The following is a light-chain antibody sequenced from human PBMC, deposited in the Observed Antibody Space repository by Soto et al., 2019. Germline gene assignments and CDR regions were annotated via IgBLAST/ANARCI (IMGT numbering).Light chain of an antibody. CDR1: QSVGSIY. CDR3: QQYGSSPRT. V-gene: IGKV3-20*01. J-gene: IGKJ1*01. Sequence: DIVLTQSPGTLSLSPGERATLSCRASQSVGSIYLAWYQQKYGQAPRLLIHGASNRASGIPDRFSGSGSGTDFTLTISRLEPEDFAVYYCQQYGSSPRTFGQGTKVDIK. CDR2: GAS.